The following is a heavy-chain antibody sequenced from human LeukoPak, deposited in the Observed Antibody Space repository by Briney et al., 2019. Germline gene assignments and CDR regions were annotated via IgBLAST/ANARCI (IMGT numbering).Heavy chain of an antibody. V-gene: IGHV3-33*01. CDR3: AREFSSGYQDY. CDR2: VWSDGNNK. J-gene: IGHJ4*02. CDR1: GFTFSSDG. D-gene: IGHD5-12*01. Sequence: PGGSLRLSCAASGFTFSSDGMHWVRQAPGRGLEWVAVVWSDGNNKFYGDAVKGRFTISRDNSKSTLYLQMNSLRAEDTAVYYCAREFSSGYQDYWGQGTLVTVSS.